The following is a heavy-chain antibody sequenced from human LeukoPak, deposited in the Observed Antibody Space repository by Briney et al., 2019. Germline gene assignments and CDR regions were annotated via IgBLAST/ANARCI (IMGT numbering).Heavy chain of an antibody. CDR3: AKRIAVAGPHRALDY. CDR1: GFTFSSYG. CDR2: ISYDGSNK. D-gene: IGHD6-19*01. V-gene: IGHV3-30*18. Sequence: GGSLRLSCAATGFTFSSYGMHWVRQAPGKGLEWVAVISYDGSNKYYADSVKGRFTISRDNSKNTLYLQMNSLRAEDTAVYYCAKRIAVAGPHRALDYWGQGTLVTVSS. J-gene: IGHJ4*02.